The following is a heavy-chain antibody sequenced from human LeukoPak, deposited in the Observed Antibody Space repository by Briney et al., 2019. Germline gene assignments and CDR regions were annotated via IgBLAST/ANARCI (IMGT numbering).Heavy chain of an antibody. CDR3: ARVRSGTLDY. CDR2: IYSGGST. D-gene: IGHD1-26*01. V-gene: IGHV3-53*01. CDR1: GFTVSSNY. J-gene: IGHJ4*02. Sequence: PGGSPRLSCAASGFTVSSNYMSWVRQAPGKGLEWVSVIYSGGSTYYADSVKGRFTISRDNSKNTLYLQMNSLRAEDTAVYYCARVRSGTLDYWGQGTLVTVSS.